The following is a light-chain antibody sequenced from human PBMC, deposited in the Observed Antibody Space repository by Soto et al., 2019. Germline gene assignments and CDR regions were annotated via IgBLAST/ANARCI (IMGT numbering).Light chain of an antibody. CDR3: QQYISYPYT. CDR1: QSLSGW. CDR2: KTS. V-gene: IGKV1-5*03. J-gene: IGKJ2*01. Sequence: DIQMTQSPSTLSASIGDRVTISCRASQSLSGWLAWYQQKPGKAPSLLIYKTSNLESGVPSRFSGSGSGTEFTLTTSSLQPDDFATYYCQQYISYPYTFGQGTNLNIK.